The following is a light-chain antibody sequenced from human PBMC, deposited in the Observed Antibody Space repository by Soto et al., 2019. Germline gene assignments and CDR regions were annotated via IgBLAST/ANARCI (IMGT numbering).Light chain of an antibody. Sequence: QSALTQPPSASGSPGQSVTISCTGTSSDIGGYNYVSWYQQHPGKAPKLMIYEVSKRPSGVPDRFSGSKSGNTASLTVSGLQAEDEDDYYCSSYAGNNNVVFGGGTKVTVL. CDR3: SSYAGNNNVV. CDR1: SSDIGGYNY. J-gene: IGLJ3*02. CDR2: EVS. V-gene: IGLV2-8*01.